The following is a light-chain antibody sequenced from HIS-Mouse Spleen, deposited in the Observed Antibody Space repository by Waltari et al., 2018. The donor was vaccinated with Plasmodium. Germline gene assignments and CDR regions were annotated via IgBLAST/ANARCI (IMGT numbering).Light chain of an antibody. Sequence: GVMTQSPLSLPVTLGQPASISCRSSHSLVYSDGNTYLNWFQQMQGQSPRRLIYKVSSRDSGVPDRFSGRWSGTDFTLKISRVEAEDVGVYYCMQGTHWPWTFGQGTKVEIK. CDR3: MQGTHWPWT. CDR2: KVS. V-gene: IGKV2-30*01. CDR1: HSLVYSDGNTY. J-gene: IGKJ1*01.